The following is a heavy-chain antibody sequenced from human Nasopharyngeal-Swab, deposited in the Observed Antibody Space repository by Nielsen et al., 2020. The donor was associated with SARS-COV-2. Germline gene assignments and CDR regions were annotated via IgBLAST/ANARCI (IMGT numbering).Heavy chain of an antibody. D-gene: IGHD2-2*01. CDR2: IYYSGST. V-gene: IGHV4-39*01. Sequence: PGKGLEWIGSIYYSGSTDYNPSLKSRVTISVDTSKNQFSLKLSSVTAADTAVYYCARPNTPEDIVVVPAAIAFDIWGQGTMVTVSS. J-gene: IGHJ3*02. CDR3: ARPNTPEDIVVVPAAIAFDI.